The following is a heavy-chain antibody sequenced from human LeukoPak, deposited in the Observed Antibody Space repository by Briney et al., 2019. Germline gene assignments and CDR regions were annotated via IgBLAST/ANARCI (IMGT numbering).Heavy chain of an antibody. J-gene: IGHJ5*02. Sequence: GGSLRLSCAASGFTFISYAMSWVRQAPGKGLEWVSAISGDAGSTYNADSAKGRFTISRDNSKNTLYLQMNSLRADDTAVYYCAKSMPGGSQGVDHWGQGTLVTVSS. V-gene: IGHV3-23*01. CDR1: GFTFISYA. CDR2: ISGDAGST. D-gene: IGHD2-8*02. CDR3: AKSMPGGSQGVDH.